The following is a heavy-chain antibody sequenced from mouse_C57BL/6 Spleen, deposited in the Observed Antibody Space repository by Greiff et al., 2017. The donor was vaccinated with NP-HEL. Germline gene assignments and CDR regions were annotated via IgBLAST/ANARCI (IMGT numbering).Heavy chain of an antibody. Sequence: DVKLVESGGGLVKPGGSPKLSCAASGFTFSDYGMHWVRQAPEKGLEWVAYISSGSSTIYYADTVKGRFTISRDNAKNTLFLQMTSLRSEDTAMYYCARDARRAMDYWGQGTSVTVSS. CDR1: GFTFSDYG. CDR3: ARDARRAMDY. V-gene: IGHV5-17*01. J-gene: IGHJ4*01. CDR2: ISSGSSTI.